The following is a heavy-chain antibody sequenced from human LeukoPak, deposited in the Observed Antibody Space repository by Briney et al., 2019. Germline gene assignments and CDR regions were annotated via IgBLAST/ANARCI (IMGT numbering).Heavy chain of an antibody. J-gene: IGHJ6*03. V-gene: IGHV4-39*01. D-gene: IGHD3-10*01. Sequence: SDTRSLTCTVSGGSISSSSYYWGWIRQPPGKVLEWIGSIYYSGSTYYNPSLKSRVTISVDTSKNQFSLKLSSVTAADTAVYYCARHLHGSGSYAHQYYYYYYYMDVWGKGTTVTISS. CDR1: GGSISSSSYY. CDR2: IYYSGST. CDR3: ARHLHGSGSYAHQYYYYYYYMDV.